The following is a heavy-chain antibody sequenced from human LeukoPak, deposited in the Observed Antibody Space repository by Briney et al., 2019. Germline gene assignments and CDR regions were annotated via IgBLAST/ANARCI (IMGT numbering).Heavy chain of an antibody. CDR2: IWYDGSNK. CDR1: GLTFSSYG. Sequence: PGGSLRLSCAASGLTFSSYGVHWVRRAPGKGLEWVAVIWYDGSNKYYADSVKGRFTISRDNSKNTLYLQTNSLRAEDTAVYYCARGVGATDFFDYWGQGTLVTVSS. J-gene: IGHJ4*02. D-gene: IGHD1-26*01. CDR3: ARGVGATDFFDY. V-gene: IGHV3-33*01.